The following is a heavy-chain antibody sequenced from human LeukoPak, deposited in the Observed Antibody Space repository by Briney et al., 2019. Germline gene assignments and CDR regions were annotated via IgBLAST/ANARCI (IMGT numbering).Heavy chain of an antibody. CDR3: ARDQASITMVRGVNWFDP. V-gene: IGHV3-33*01. D-gene: IGHD3-10*01. Sequence: GRSLRLSCAASGFTFSSYGMHWVRQAPGKGLEWVAVIWYDGSNKYYADSVKGRFTISRDNSKNTPYLQMNSLRAEDTAVYYCARDQASITMVRGVNWFDPWGQGTLVTVSS. J-gene: IGHJ5*02. CDR1: GFTFSSYG. CDR2: IWYDGSNK.